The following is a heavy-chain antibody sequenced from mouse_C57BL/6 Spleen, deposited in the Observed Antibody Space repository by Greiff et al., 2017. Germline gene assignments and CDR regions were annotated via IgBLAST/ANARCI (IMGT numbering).Heavy chain of an antibody. J-gene: IGHJ1*03. CDR3: ARDGGRDFGG. D-gene: IGHD1-1*02. CDR1: GYTFTSYW. Sequence: QVQLQQPEAELVKPGASVKLSCTASGYTFTSYWMHWVKQRPGQGLEWIGMIHPDSGSTNYTEKFKSKATMTVDTSSSTAYLQLSSLTSEDAAFYYCARDGGRDFGGWGKGTTVTVAS. V-gene: IGHV1-64*01. CDR2: IHPDSGST.